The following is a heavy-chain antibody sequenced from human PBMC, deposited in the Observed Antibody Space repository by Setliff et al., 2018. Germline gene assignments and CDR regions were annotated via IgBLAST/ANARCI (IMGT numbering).Heavy chain of an antibody. CDR2: IST. D-gene: IGHD2-15*01. V-gene: IGHV1-18*01. CDR1: GYTFTSYG. Sequence: ASVKVSCKASGYTFTSYGISWVRQAPGQGLEWMGWISTYAQNFQGRVTMTTDTSTSTAYMELRSLRSDDTAVYYCARDSPEMVAPPAAHCFDPWGQGTLVTVSS. CDR3: ARDSPEMVAPPAAHCFDP. J-gene: IGHJ5*02.